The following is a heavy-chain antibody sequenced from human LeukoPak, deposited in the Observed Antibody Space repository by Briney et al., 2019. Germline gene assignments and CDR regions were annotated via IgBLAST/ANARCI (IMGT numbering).Heavy chain of an antibody. CDR3: ARFLATWDYYYMDV. CDR1: GFTFSSYS. J-gene: IGHJ6*03. Sequence: GGSLRLSCAASGFTFSSYSMNWVRQAPGKGLEWVSYISSSSSIIYYADSVKGRFTISRDNAKNSLYLQLSSLRAEDTAVYYCARFLATWDYYYMDVWGTGTTVIVSS. D-gene: IGHD3-3*01. CDR2: ISSSSSII. V-gene: IGHV3-48*04.